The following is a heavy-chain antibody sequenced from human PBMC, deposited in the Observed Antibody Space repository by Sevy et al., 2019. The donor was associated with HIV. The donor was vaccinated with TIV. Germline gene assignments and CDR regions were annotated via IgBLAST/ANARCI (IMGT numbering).Heavy chain of an antibody. CDR1: GFTFSSYS. Sequence: GGSLRLSCAASGFTFSSYSMNWVRQAPGKGLEWVSSISSSSSYIYYADSVKGRFTISRDNAKNSLYLQMNSLRAEDTAVYYCARDLFRYQDSSGPWGQGTLVTVSS. V-gene: IGHV3-21*01. CDR2: ISSSSSYI. D-gene: IGHD3-22*01. J-gene: IGHJ5*02. CDR3: ARDLFRYQDSSGP.